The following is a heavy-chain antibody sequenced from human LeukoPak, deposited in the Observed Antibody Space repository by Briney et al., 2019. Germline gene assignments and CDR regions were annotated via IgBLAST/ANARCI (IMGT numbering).Heavy chain of an antibody. CDR3: ARENGYDILTGYQKGDAFDI. CDR2: IYSGGST. Sequence: PGGSLRLSCAASGFTVSSNYMSWVRQAPGKGLEWVSVIYSGGSTYYADSVKGRFTISRDNSKNTLYLQMNSLRAEDTAVYYCARENGYDILTGYQKGDAFDIWGQGTMVTVSS. D-gene: IGHD3-9*01. J-gene: IGHJ3*02. CDR1: GFTVSSNY. V-gene: IGHV3-53*01.